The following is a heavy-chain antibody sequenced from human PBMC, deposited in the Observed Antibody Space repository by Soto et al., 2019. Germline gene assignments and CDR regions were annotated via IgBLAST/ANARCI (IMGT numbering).Heavy chain of an antibody. Sequence: ASVKVSCKASGYTFTNFGISWVRQAPGQGLEWMGWISAYNGNTNYAQNFQGRVTMTTDTSTSTAYMELRSLRSDDTAVYYCASGRTPIAYWGQGTLVPVSS. D-gene: IGHD2-21*01. J-gene: IGHJ4*02. V-gene: IGHV1-18*01. CDR2: ISAYNGNT. CDR1: GYTFTNFG. CDR3: ASGRTPIAY.